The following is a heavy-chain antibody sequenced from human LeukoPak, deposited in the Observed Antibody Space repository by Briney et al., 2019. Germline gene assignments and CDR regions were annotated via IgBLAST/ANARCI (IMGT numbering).Heavy chain of an antibody. CDR1: GFTFSSYA. CDR2: ISGSGGST. V-gene: IGHV3-23*01. J-gene: IGHJ4*02. CDR3: AKLPRDIAAAGASDY. Sequence: GGSLRLSCAASGFTFSSYAMSWVRQAPGKGLEWVSVISGSGGSTYYADSVKGRFTISRDNSKNTLYLQMNSLRAEDTAVYYCAKLPRDIAAAGASDYWGQGTLVTVSS. D-gene: IGHD6-13*01.